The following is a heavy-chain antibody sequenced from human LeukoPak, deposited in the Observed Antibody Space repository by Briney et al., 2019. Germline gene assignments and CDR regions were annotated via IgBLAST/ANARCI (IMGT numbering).Heavy chain of an antibody. D-gene: IGHD6-13*01. V-gene: IGHV1-18*01. J-gene: IGHJ4*02. Sequence: ASVTVSCKASGYTFTSYGISWVRQAPGQGLEWMGWISAYNGNTNYAQKLQGRVTMTTDTSTSTAYMELRSLRSDDTAVYYCARDASWAAAGTGVDYWGQGTLVTVSS. CDR1: GYTFTSYG. CDR2: ISAYNGNT. CDR3: ARDASWAAAGTGVDY.